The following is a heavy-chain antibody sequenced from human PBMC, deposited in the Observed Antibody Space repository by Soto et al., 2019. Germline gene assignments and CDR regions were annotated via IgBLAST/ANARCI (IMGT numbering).Heavy chain of an antibody. Sequence: QVQLLESGPGLVKPSGTLSLNCSVSGDAITRHYWSWIRQSPGKGLEWLGDFFDTGTALDNPSLRSRVYMSVDTSKKQSSLKLTSVIPADTAVYFCARNYGGNSQFFDLWGRGTLVTVSS. V-gene: IGHV4-59*11. J-gene: IGHJ2*01. CDR3: ARNYGGNSQFFDL. CDR2: FFDTGTA. CDR1: GDAITRHY. D-gene: IGHD4-17*01.